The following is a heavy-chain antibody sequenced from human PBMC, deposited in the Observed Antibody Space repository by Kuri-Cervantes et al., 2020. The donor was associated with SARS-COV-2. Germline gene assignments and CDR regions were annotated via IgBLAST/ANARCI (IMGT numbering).Heavy chain of an antibody. CDR1: GGSISSYY. CDR3: ARQRGGFLEWLLYYDY. Sequence: SETLSLTCTVSGGSISSYYWSWIRQPPGKGLEWIGSIYYSGSTYYNPSLKSRVTISVDTSKNQFSLKLSSVTAADTAVHYCARQRGGFLEWLLYYDYWGQGTLVTGSS. D-gene: IGHD3-3*01. J-gene: IGHJ4*02. CDR2: IYYSGST. V-gene: IGHV4-59*05.